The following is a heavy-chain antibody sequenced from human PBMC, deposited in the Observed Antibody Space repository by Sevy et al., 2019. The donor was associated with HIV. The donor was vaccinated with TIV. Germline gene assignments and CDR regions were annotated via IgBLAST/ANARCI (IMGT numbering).Heavy chain of an antibody. CDR2: ISWNSNKI. J-gene: IGHJ6*02. V-gene: IGHV3-9*01. D-gene: IGHD3-16*01. Sequence: GGSLRLSCVASGFWFDDYAMHWVRQVPGKSPEWVSGISWNSNKIGYADPVKGRFTISRDSARNSVYLQMSSLRPEDTALYYCVKDLGGIETLDYYSYYGMDVWGQGTTVTVSS. CDR1: GFWFDDYA. CDR3: VKDLGGIETLDYYSYYGMDV.